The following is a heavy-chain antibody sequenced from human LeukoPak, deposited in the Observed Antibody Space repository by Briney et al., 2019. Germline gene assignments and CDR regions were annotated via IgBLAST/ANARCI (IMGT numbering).Heavy chain of an antibody. J-gene: IGHJ6*02. CDR1: GFTFSSYA. CDR2: ISYDGSNK. Sequence: GGSLRLSCAASGFTFSSYAMHWVRQAPGKGLEWVAVISYDGSNKYYADSVKGRFTISRDNSKNTLYLQMNSLRAEDTAVYYCARDLQRVPAAISYYYYGMDVWGQRTTVTVSS. CDR3: ARDLQRVPAAISYYYYGMDV. V-gene: IGHV3-30-3*01. D-gene: IGHD2-2*01.